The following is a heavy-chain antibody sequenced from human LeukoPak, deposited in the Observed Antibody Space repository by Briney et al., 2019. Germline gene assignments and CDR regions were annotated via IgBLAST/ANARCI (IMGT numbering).Heavy chain of an antibody. J-gene: IGHJ6*03. D-gene: IGHD5-24*01. CDR2: IYYSGST. Sequence: SETLSLTCTVSGGSISSSSYYWGWTRQPPGTGLEWIGSIYYSGSTYYNPSLKSRVTISVDTSKNQFSLKLSSVTAADTAVYYCARRRRDGLRGNYYYYMDVWGKGTTVTVSS. CDR1: GGSISSSSYY. V-gene: IGHV4-39*01. CDR3: ARRRRDGLRGNYYYYMDV.